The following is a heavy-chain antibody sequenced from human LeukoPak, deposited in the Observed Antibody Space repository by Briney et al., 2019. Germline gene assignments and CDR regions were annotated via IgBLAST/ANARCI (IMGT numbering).Heavy chain of an antibody. J-gene: IGHJ4*02. Sequence: PSETLSLTCTVSGGSISSGGYYWSWIRQPPGKGLEWIGYIYHSGSTYYNPSLKSRVTISVDRSKNQFSLKLSSVTAADTAVYYCARGGAHQEDYWGQGTLVTVSS. CDR3: ARGGAHQEDY. D-gene: IGHD3-16*01. CDR1: GGSISSGGYY. V-gene: IGHV4-30-2*01. CDR2: IYHSGST.